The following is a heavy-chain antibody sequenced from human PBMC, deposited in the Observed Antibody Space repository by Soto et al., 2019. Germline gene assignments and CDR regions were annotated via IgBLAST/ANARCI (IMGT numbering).Heavy chain of an antibody. CDR3: AKDAYGDYDYFDY. J-gene: IGHJ4*02. Sequence: EVQLLESGGGLVQPGGSLRLSCAASGFTFSSYAMSWVRQAPGKGLEWVSAISGSGGSTYYADSVKGRFTIASDNSKNTLYLQMNSLRAEDTAVYYCAKDAYGDYDYFDYWGQGTLVTVSS. D-gene: IGHD4-17*01. CDR1: GFTFSSYA. V-gene: IGHV3-23*01. CDR2: ISGSGGST.